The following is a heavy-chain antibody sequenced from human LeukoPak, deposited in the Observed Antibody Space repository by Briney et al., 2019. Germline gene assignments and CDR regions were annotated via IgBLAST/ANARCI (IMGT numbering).Heavy chain of an antibody. D-gene: IGHD3-3*01. V-gene: IGHV4-34*01. CDR3: ARGPYDFWSGYSYFDY. CDR1: GGSFSGYY. Sequence: KPSETLSLTCAVYGGSFSGYYWSWIRQPPGKGLEWIGEINHSGSTNYNPSLKSRVTISVDTSKNQFSLKLSSVTAADTAVYYCARGPYDFWSGYSYFDYWGQGTLVTVSS. CDR2: INHSGST. J-gene: IGHJ4*02.